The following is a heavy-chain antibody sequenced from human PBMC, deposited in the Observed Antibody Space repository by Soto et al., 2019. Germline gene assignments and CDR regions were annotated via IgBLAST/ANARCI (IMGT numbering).Heavy chain of an antibody. CDR1: GFTFSSDA. V-gene: IGHV3-23*01. CDR2: VSVSVGST. J-gene: IGHJ6*02. CDR3: AIGGMYSNSRYNSNGMDV. Sequence: GGSLSLSCTASGFTFSSDAMCWVRHAPGKGLEWVSVVSVSVGSTHYADSVKGRFTISRDNSKNSLYLQMNSLRAEATAVYYCAIGGMYSNSRYNSNGMDVWGQGTRVPVSS. D-gene: IGHD6-13*01.